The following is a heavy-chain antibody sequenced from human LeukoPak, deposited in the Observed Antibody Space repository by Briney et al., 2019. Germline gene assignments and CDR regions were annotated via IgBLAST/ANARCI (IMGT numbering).Heavy chain of an antibody. CDR2: VSSDGATT. CDR1: GFTLSNHW. CDR3: ARAVGGLLDY. Sequence: GGSLRLSCAVSGFTLSNHWIHWVRQAPGKGLVWVSLVSSDGATTTYADSVKGRFTISRDNVKSTVYLQMSSLRAEDTAVYYCARAVGGLLDYWGQGTLVTVSS. J-gene: IGHJ4*02. D-gene: IGHD2-15*01. V-gene: IGHV3-74*01.